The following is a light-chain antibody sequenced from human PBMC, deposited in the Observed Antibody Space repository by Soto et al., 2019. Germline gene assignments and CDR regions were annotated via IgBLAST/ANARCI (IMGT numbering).Light chain of an antibody. J-gene: IGKJ3*01. CDR2: GAS. V-gene: IGKV3-15*01. Sequence: DIVMTQSPAILSVSPGARATLSCRASESVSSNLAWYQQKPGQAPRLLISGASTRATGIPVRFSGSGSGTDFTLTISSLQSEDFVVYYCQQYHDWPMTFGPGTKVDIK. CDR3: QQYHDWPMT. CDR1: ESVSSN.